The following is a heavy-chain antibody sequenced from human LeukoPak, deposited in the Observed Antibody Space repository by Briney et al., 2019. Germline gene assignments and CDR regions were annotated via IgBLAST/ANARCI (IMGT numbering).Heavy chain of an antibody. V-gene: IGHV3-74*01. Sequence: PGGSLRLSCAASGFTFSSYAMSWVRQAPGKGLEWVSRINSDGSITNYADSVKGRFTISRDNAKNTLYLQMNSLRAEDTAVYHCARVIAARPARRTYYYMDVWGKGTTVTVSS. D-gene: IGHD6-6*01. CDR1: GFTFSSYA. J-gene: IGHJ6*03. CDR3: ARVIAARPARRTYYYMDV. CDR2: INSDGSIT.